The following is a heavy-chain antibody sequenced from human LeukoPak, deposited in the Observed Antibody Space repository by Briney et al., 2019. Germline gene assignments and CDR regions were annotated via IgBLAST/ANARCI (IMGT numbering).Heavy chain of an antibody. CDR1: GGSISSDY. V-gene: IGHV4-59*12. CDR3: ARVRQEYYFDY. J-gene: IGHJ4*02. Sequence: PSEALSLTCTVSGGSISSDYWSWIRQPPGKGLEWIGYIYYSGSTNYNPSLKSRVTISVDTSKNQFSLKLSSVTAADTAVYYCARVRQEYYFDYWGQGTLVTVSS. CDR2: IYYSGST.